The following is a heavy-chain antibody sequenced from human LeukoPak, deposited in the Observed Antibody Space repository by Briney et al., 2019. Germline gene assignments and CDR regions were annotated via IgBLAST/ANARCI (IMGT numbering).Heavy chain of an antibody. V-gene: IGHV4-59*01. D-gene: IGHD3-16*01. CDR3: ARSALGFFDY. Sequence: SEALSLTCTVSGGSISSYYWSWIRQPPGKGLEWIGYIYYSGSTNYNPSLKSRVTISVDTSKNEFSLKLSSVTAADTAVYYCARSALGFFDYWGQGTLVTVSS. J-gene: IGHJ4*02. CDR1: GGSISSYY. CDR2: IYYSGST.